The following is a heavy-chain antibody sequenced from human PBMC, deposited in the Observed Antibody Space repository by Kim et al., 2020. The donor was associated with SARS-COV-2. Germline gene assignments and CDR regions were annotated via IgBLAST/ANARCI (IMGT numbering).Heavy chain of an antibody. Sequence: SETLSLTCTVSGGSISSGGYYWSWIRQHPGKGLEWIGYIYYSGSTYYNPSLKSRVTISVDTSKNQFSLKLSSVTAADTAVYYCARGRGYSYGYTAFDIWGQGTMVTVSS. D-gene: IGHD5-18*01. V-gene: IGHV4-31*03. CDR2: IYYSGST. CDR3: ARGRGYSYGYTAFDI. CDR1: GGSISSGGYY. J-gene: IGHJ3*02.